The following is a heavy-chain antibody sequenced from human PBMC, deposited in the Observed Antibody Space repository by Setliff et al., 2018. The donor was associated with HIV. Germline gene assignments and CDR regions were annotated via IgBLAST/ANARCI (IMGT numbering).Heavy chain of an antibody. Sequence: ASVKVSCKASGGTFSSYAVSWVRQAPGQGLEWMGGIIPILGIKKYAQKFQGRVTITADKSTSTAYMELSSLRSEDTAVYYCARGATYYYDSSGYYSLLADAFDIWGQGTMVTVSS. D-gene: IGHD3-22*01. CDR1: GGTFSSYA. CDR3: ARGATYYYDSSGYYSLLADAFDI. J-gene: IGHJ3*02. CDR2: IIPILGIK. V-gene: IGHV1-69*10.